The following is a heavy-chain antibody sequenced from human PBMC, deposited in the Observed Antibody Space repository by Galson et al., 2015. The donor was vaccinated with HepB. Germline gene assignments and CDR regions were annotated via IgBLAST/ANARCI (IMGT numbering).Heavy chain of an antibody. V-gene: IGHV3-30*18. CDR1: GFTFSSYV. Sequence: SLRLSCAASGFTFSSYVMHWVRQAPGKGLEWVAVISYGVSNKYYADSVKGRFTISRDNSKNTLYLQMNSLRTEDTAVYYCAKARDPDSSGWFFDYWGQGTLVTVSS. J-gene: IGHJ4*02. CDR3: AKARDPDSSGWFFDY. D-gene: IGHD6-19*01. CDR2: ISYGVSNK.